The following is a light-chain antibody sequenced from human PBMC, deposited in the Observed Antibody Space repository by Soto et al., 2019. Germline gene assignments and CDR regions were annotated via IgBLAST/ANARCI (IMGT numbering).Light chain of an antibody. V-gene: IGLV2-14*01. Sequence: QSVLTQPASVPGSPGQSITISCTGTSSDVGGYNYVSWYQQHPGKAPKLMIYEVRNRPSGISNRFSGSKSGYTASLTISGLQAEDEADYYCSSYTSAGTLVFGGGTKVTVL. CDR1: SSDVGGYNY. CDR3: SSYTSAGTLV. CDR2: EVR. J-gene: IGLJ2*01.